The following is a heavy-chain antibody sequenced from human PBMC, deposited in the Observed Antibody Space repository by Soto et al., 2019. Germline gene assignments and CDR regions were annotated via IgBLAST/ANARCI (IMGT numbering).Heavy chain of an antibody. Sequence: QVQLQQWGAGLLKPSETLSLTCAVYGGSFSGYYWSWIRQPPGKGLEWIGEINHSGSTNYNPSLKSRVTISVDTSKKQSSLKLSSVTAADTAVYYCASHLRGSGSHPGGYWGQGTLVTVSA. D-gene: IGHD3-10*01. CDR1: GGSFSGYY. CDR3: ASHLRGSGSHPGGY. V-gene: IGHV4-34*01. CDR2: INHSGST. J-gene: IGHJ4*02.